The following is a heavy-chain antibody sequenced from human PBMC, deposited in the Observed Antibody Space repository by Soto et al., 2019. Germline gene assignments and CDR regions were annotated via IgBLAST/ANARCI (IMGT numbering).Heavy chain of an antibody. V-gene: IGHV4-34*01. D-gene: IGHD6-13*01. Sequence: QVQLQQWGAGLLKPSETLSLTCAVYGGSFSGYYWSWIRQPPGKGLEWIGEINHSGSTNYNPSLKSRVTIPVDTSKNQFSLKLSSVTAADTAVYYCARRPQDIAAAGSNWFDPWGQGTLVTVSS. CDR1: GGSFSGYY. CDR3: ARRPQDIAAAGSNWFDP. J-gene: IGHJ5*02. CDR2: INHSGST.